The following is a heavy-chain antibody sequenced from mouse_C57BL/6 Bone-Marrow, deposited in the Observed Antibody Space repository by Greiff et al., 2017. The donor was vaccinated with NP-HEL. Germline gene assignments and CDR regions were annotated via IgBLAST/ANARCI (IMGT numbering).Heavy chain of an antibody. CDR1: GYTFTSYW. D-gene: IGHD2-5*01. CDR3: ARFKESNYGLEDY. CDR2: INPSNGGT. V-gene: IGHV1-53*01. Sequence: VQLQQPGTELVKPGASVKLSCKASGYTFTSYWMHWVKQRPGQGLEWIGNINPSNGGTNYNEKFKSKATLTVDKSSSTAYMQLSSLTSEDSAVYYCARFKESNYGLEDYWGQGTSVTVSS. J-gene: IGHJ4*01.